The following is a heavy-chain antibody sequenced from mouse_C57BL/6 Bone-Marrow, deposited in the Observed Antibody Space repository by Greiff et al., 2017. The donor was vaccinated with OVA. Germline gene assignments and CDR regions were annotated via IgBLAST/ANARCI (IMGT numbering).Heavy chain of an antibody. Sequence: QVQLQQPGAELVKPGASVKLSCKASGYTFTSYWMHWVKQRPGQGLEWIGMIHPNSGSTNYNEKFKSKATLTVDKSSSTAYMQLSSLTSEDSAVYYCARAEYYGSSYLFAYWGQGTLVTVSA. V-gene: IGHV1-64*01. D-gene: IGHD1-1*01. J-gene: IGHJ3*01. CDR3: ARAEYYGSSYLFAY. CDR2: IHPNSGST. CDR1: GYTFTSYW.